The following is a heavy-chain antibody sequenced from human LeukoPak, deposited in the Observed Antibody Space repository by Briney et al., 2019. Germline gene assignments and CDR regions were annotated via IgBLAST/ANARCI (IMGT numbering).Heavy chain of an antibody. CDR3: ASGLRQYYYYYYMDV. CDR1: GYTFTGYY. V-gene: IGHV1-2*02. CDR2: INPNSGGT. Sequence: ASVKVSCKASGYTFTGYYMHWVRQAPGQGLGWMGWINPNSGGTNYAQKFQGRVTMTRDTSISTAYMELSRLRSDDTAVYYCASGLRQYYYYYYMDVWGKGTTVTVSS. J-gene: IGHJ6*03.